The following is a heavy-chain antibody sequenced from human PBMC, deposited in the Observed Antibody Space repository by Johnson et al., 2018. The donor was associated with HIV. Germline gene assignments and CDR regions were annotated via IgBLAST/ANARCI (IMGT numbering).Heavy chain of an antibody. D-gene: IGHD3-22*01. J-gene: IGHJ3*02. Sequence: QVQLVESGGGVVQPGRSLRLSCAASGFTFSSYGMPWVRQAPGKGLEWVAVISSAGSNKYYADSSKGRFTISRDNSKNTLYLQMNSLRAEDTSVYYCARVPTSSGYHEAFDIWGQGTMVPVSS. V-gene: IGHV3-30*03. CDR3: ARVPTSSGYHEAFDI. CDR2: ISSAGSNK. CDR1: GFTFSSYG.